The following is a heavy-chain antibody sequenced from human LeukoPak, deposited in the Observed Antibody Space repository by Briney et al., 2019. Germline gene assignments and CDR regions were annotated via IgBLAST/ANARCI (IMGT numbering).Heavy chain of an antibody. CDR3: TKDNRRQPWYGEGFDI. D-gene: IGHD3-10*01. V-gene: IGHV3-9*01. CDR2: LSWDTTNI. J-gene: IGHJ3*02. Sequence: PGGSLRLSCAASGFTFDDYTMHWVRQAPGKGLEWVSGLSWDTTNIAYADSVQGRFTISRDNAKNSLYLQMNSLRAEDTALYYCTKDNRRQPWYGEGFDIWGQGTMVTVSS. CDR1: GFTFDDYT.